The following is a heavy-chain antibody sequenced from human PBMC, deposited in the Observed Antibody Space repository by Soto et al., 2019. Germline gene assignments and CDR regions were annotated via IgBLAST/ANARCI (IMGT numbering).Heavy chain of an antibody. Sequence: VQLVESGGALVQPGGSLRLSCATSGFALRDSAMHWVRQVSGGGLQWVSGMYSSGDVGYAGSVRGRFTMSRDVARNALFLQMSSLIADDTALYYCVKDNLAGGADVWGQGTTVTVSS. CDR3: VKDNLAGGADV. CDR1: GFALRDSA. V-gene: IGHV3-9*01. J-gene: IGHJ6*02. CDR2: MYSSGDV. D-gene: IGHD3-10*01.